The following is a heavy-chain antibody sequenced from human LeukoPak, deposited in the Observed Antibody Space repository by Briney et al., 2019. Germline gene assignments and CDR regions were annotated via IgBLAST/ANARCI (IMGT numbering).Heavy chain of an antibody. V-gene: IGHV4-59*01. CDR3: ARGLRANYDFWSGYPPANWFDP. CDR1: GGSISSYY. J-gene: IGHJ5*02. D-gene: IGHD3-3*01. CDR2: IYYSGST. Sequence: SETLSLTCTVSGGSISSYYWSWIRQPPGKGLEWIGYIYYSGSTNYNPSLKSRVTISVDTSKNQFSLKLSSVTAADTAVYYCARGLRANYDFWSGYPPANWFDPWGQGTLVTVSS.